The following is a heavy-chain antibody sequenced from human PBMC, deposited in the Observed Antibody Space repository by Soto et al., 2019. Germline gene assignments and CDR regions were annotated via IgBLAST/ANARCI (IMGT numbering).Heavy chain of an antibody. V-gene: IGHV1-18*01. J-gene: IGHJ6*03. CDR3: ARVATTSWYYMDV. D-gene: IGHD1-1*01. CDR1: GYTFTSNG. Sequence: ASVKVSCKASGYTFTSNGISWVRQAPGQGLEWMGWINTYNGDTNYAQKLQGRVTMTTDTSTSTAYMELRSLRSDDTAAYYCARVATTSWYYMDVWGKGTTVTVS. CDR2: INTYNGDT.